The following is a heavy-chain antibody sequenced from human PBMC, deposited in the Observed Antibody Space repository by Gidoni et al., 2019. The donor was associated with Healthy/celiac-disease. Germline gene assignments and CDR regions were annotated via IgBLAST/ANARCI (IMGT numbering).Heavy chain of an antibody. CDR2: ISSSSSYT. CDR3: ARSRGYSYGHPYYDSSGYADYYGMDV. Sequence: QVQLVESGGGLVKPGGSLRLSCAASGFTFSDYYMSWIRQAPGRGLEWVSYISSSSSYTNYADSVKGRFTISRDNAKNSLYLQMNSLRAEDTAVYYCARSRGYSYGHPYYDSSGYADYYGMDVWGQGTTVTVSS. CDR1: GFTFSDYY. V-gene: IGHV3-11*05. D-gene: IGHD3-22*01. J-gene: IGHJ6*02.